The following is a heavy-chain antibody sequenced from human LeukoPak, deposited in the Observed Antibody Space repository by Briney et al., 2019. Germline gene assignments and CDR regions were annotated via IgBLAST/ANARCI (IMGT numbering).Heavy chain of an antibody. CDR3: AKVRDYGYYYYYMDV. V-gene: IGHV3-53*05. D-gene: IGHD4-17*01. Sequence: QTGGSLRLSCTVSGFTVSSNSWSWVRRAPGKGLEWVSFIYSGGNTHYSDSVKGRFTISRDNSKNTLYLQMNSLRAEDTAVYYCAKVRDYGYYYYYMDVWGKGTTVTVSS. CDR1: GFTVSSNS. J-gene: IGHJ6*03. CDR2: IYSGGNT.